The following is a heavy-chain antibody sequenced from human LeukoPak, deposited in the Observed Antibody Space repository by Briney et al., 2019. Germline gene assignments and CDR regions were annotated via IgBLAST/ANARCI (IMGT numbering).Heavy chain of an antibody. J-gene: IGHJ4*02. D-gene: IGHD3-22*01. V-gene: IGHV1-2*02. CDR2: INPNSGGT. CDR3: ARPQYYYYDSLYYFDY. CDR1: GYTFTGYY. Sequence: ASVKVSCKASGYTFTGYYMHWVRQAPGQGLEWMGWINPNSGGTNYAQKFQGRVTMTRDTSISTAYMELSRLRSDDTAVYYCARPQYYYYDSLYYFDYWGQGTLVTVSS.